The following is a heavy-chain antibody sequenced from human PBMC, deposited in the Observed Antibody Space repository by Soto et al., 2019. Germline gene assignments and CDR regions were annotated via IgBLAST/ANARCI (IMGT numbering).Heavy chain of an antibody. Sequence: GASVKVSCKASGYTFTSYGISWVRQAPGQGLEWMGWISAYNGNTNYAQKLQGRVTMTTDTSTSTAYMELRSLRSDDTAVYYCARAVSSNDFWSGYCTGRYYGMDVWGQGTTVTVSS. J-gene: IGHJ6*02. V-gene: IGHV1-18*04. CDR1: GYTFTSYG. CDR2: ISAYNGNT. D-gene: IGHD3-3*01. CDR3: ARAVSSNDFWSGYCTGRYYGMDV.